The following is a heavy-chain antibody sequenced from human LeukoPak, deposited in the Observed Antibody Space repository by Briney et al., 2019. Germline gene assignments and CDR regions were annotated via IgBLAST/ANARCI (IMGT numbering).Heavy chain of an antibody. CDR1: GFSFNNYA. Sequence: PGGSLRLSCAAFGFSFNNYAMSWVRQAPGKGLEWVSAISGSGDNTYYADSVKGRFTISRDISKNRLYLQMNSLRAEDTAIYYCAKDRGVTPIPFDYWGQGTLVTVSS. CDR3: AKDRGVTPIPFDY. CDR2: ISGSGDNT. D-gene: IGHD2-21*02. J-gene: IGHJ4*02. V-gene: IGHV3-23*01.